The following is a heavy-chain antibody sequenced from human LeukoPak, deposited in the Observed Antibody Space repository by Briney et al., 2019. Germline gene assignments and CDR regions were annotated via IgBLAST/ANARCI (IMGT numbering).Heavy chain of an antibody. V-gene: IGHV3-66*01. Sequence: GGSLRLSCAASGFTVSSSYMSWVRQAPGKGLEWVSVIYGGGSTYYADSVKGRFTISRDNSKNTLYLQMNSLRAEDTAVYYCARGSHYDSSGFTLFDLWGRGTLVTVSS. D-gene: IGHD3-22*01. J-gene: IGHJ2*01. CDR3: ARGSHYDSSGFTLFDL. CDR2: IYGGGST. CDR1: GFTVSSSY.